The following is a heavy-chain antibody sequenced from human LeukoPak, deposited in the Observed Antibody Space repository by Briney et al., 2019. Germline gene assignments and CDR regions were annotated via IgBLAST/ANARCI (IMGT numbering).Heavy chain of an antibody. Sequence: SQTLSLTCTVSGGSISSGGHYWSWIRQPAGKGLEYLGRIYATGSTNYNPSLRSRVTISADTSMNHFSLKLSSVTAADTAVYYCARDQTYSGSGIYTYFDYWGQGILVTVSS. CDR2: IYATGST. V-gene: IGHV4-61*02. J-gene: IGHJ4*02. D-gene: IGHD3-10*01. CDR3: ARDQTYSGSGIYTYFDY. CDR1: GGSISSGGHY.